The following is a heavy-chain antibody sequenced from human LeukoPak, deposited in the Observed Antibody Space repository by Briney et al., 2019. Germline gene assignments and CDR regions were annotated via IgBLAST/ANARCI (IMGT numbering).Heavy chain of an antibody. CDR1: GGSISSGSYY. CDR3: TTETDYSHPNWFGP. J-gene: IGHJ5*02. Sequence: SETLSLTCTVSGGSISSGSYYWSWIRQPAGKGLEWIGRIYTSGSTNYNPSLKSRVTISVDTSKNQFSLKLSSVTAADTALYYCTTETDYSHPNWFGPWGQGTLVTVSS. V-gene: IGHV4-61*02. CDR2: IYTSGST. D-gene: IGHD4-11*01.